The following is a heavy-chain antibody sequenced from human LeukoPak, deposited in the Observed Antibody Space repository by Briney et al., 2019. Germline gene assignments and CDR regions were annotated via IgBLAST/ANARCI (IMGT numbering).Heavy chain of an antibody. J-gene: IGHJ4*02. V-gene: IGHV3-15*01. Sequence: GGSLRLSCAASGFTFNNAWMSWVRQAPGKGLEWVGRIKSKTDGGTTDYAAPVKGRFTISRDDSKNTLYLQMNSLKTEDTAVYYCTTHESRDGFNLVDYWGQGTLVTVSS. D-gene: IGHD5-24*01. CDR3: TTHESRDGFNLVDY. CDR2: IKSKTDGGTT. CDR1: GFTFNNAW.